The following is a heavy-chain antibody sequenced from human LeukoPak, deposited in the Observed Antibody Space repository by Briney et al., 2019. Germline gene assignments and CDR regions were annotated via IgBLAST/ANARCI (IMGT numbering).Heavy chain of an antibody. CDR3: AKDLLPMDTAMVMGAFDI. D-gene: IGHD5-18*01. V-gene: IGHV3-30*18. CDR1: GFTFSSYA. J-gene: IGHJ3*02. CDR2: ISYDGSNK. Sequence: PGGSLRLSCAASGFTFSSYAMSWVRQAPGKGLEWVAAISYDGSNKYYADSVKGRFTISRDNSKNTLYLQMNSLRAEDTAVYYCAKDLLPMDTAMVMGAFDIWGQGTMVTVSS.